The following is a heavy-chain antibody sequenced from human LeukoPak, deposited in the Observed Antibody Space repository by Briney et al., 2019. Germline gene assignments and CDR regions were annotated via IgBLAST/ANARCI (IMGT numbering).Heavy chain of an antibody. CDR3: VRAYDY. CDR2: IYSDGSSA. V-gene: IGHV3-74*01. J-gene: IGHJ4*02. CDR1: GFTFSSYS. Sequence: GGSLRLSCAASGFTFSSYSMNWVRQAPGKGLVWVSRIYSDGSSASYADSVKGRFTISRDNAKNTLYLQMNSLRAEDTAVYYCVRAYDYWGQGTLVTVSS.